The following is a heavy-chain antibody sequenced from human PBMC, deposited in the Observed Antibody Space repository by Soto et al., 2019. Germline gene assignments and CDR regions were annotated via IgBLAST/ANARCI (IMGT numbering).Heavy chain of an antibody. V-gene: IGHV1-69*01. CDR2: IIPIFGTA. CDR1: GGTFSSYA. J-gene: IGHJ4*02. D-gene: IGHD3-16*01. CDR3: ARGDTFGGAPDY. Sequence: QVQLVQSGAEVQKPGSSVKVSCKASGGTFSSYAISWVRQAPGQGLEWMGGIIPIFGTANYAQKFQGRVTINAHESTSTAYMELSSLRSEDTAVYYCARGDTFGGAPDYWGQGTLVTVSS.